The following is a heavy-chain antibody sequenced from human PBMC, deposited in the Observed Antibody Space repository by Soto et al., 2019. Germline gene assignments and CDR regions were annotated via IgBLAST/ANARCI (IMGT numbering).Heavy chain of an antibody. D-gene: IGHD3-3*01. J-gene: IGHJ3*02. CDR2: IYSGGST. CDR1: GFTVSSNY. Sequence: EVQLVESGGGLVQPGGSLRLSCAASGFTVSSNYMSWVRQAPGKGLEWVSVIYSGGSTYYADSVKGRFTISRDNSKNTLYLQMNSLRAEVTAVYYCALTPIWSGYYVSQSHPHGVPFDIWGQGPMVTVSS. V-gene: IGHV3-66*01. CDR3: ALTPIWSGYYVSQSHPHGVPFDI.